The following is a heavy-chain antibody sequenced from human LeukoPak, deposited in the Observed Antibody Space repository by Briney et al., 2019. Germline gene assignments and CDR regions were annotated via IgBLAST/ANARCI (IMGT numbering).Heavy chain of an antibody. V-gene: IGHV4-34*01. D-gene: IGHD6-6*01. CDR1: GGSFSGYY. Sequence: PSETLSLTCAVYGGSFSGYYWSWIRQPPGKGLGWIGEINHSGSTNYNPSLKSRVTISVDTSKNQFSLKLSSVTAADTAVYYCARGRKSSSPFDYWGQGTLVTVSS. CDR2: INHSGST. J-gene: IGHJ4*02. CDR3: ARGRKSSSPFDY.